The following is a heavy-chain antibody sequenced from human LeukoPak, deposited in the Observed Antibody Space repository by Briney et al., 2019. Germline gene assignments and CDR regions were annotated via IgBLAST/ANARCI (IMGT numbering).Heavy chain of an antibody. CDR2: IIPILGIP. Sequence: ASVKVSCKASGGTFSSYAINWVRQAPGQGLEWMGRIIPILGIPNYAQKFQGRVTITADRSTSTAYMELSSLSSEDAAVYYCARVSYYDSSGYPEYFHHWGQGTLVTVSS. CDR1: GGTFSSYA. V-gene: IGHV1-69*04. J-gene: IGHJ1*01. CDR3: ARVSYYDSSGYPEYFHH. D-gene: IGHD3-22*01.